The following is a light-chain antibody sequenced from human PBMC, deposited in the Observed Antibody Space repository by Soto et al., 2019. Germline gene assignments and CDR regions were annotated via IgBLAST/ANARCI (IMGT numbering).Light chain of an antibody. CDR3: QQYNSYSLT. CDR1: QSISSW. Sequence: DIQMTQSPSTLSASVGDRVTITCRASQSISSWLAWYQQKPGKAPKLLIYDASSLESGVPSRFSGSGSGTEFTLTISSLQPDDFATYYCQQYNSYSLTFGGGTRLENK. V-gene: IGKV1-5*01. CDR2: DAS. J-gene: IGKJ5*01.